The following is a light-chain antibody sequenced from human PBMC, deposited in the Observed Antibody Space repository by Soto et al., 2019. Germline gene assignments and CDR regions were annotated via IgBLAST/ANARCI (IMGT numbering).Light chain of an antibody. CDR2: EVT. CDR1: SSDVGPYNY. Sequence: QSVLTQPASVSGSPGQSITISCTGTSSDVGPYNYVSWYQHHPGKAPKLLIYEVTKRPSGVSNRFSGSKSGNTASLTISGLQAEDEADYYCSSYTDSTNYVFGTGTKVTVL. J-gene: IGLJ1*01. V-gene: IGLV2-14*01. CDR3: SSYTDSTNYV.